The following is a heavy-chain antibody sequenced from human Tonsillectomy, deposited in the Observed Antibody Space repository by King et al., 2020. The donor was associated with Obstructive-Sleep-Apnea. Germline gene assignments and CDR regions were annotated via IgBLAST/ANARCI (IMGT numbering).Heavy chain of an antibody. V-gene: IGHV4-39*07. D-gene: IGHD5-18*01. J-gene: IGHJ4*02. CDR2: IYYSGST. Sequence: QLQESGPGLVKPSETLSLTCTVSGGSISSSSYWGWIRQPPGKGLEWIGHIYYSGSTYYNPSPKSRVTKSVDTSKNQFSLELNSVTAADTAVYYCARSDRDIAMGLFDYWGQGTLVTVSS. CDR3: ARSDRDIAMGLFDY. CDR1: GGSISSSSY.